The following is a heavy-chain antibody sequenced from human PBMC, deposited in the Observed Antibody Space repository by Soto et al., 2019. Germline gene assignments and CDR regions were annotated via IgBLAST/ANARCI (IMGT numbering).Heavy chain of an antibody. CDR3: ARQYDFWSGYYLYYFDY. Sequence: PSETLSLTCTVSGGSISSSSYYWGWIRQPPGKGLEWIGSIYYSGSTYYNPSLKSRVTISVDTSKNQFSLKLSSVTAADTAVYYCARQYDFWSGYYLYYFDYWGQGTLVTVSS. CDR2: IYYSGST. J-gene: IGHJ4*02. D-gene: IGHD3-3*01. CDR1: GGSISSSSYY. V-gene: IGHV4-39*01.